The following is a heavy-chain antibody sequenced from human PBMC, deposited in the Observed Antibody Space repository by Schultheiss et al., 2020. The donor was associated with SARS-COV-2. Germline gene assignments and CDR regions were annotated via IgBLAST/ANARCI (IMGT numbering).Heavy chain of an antibody. V-gene: IGHV3-23*01. CDR1: GFTFSSYA. J-gene: IGHJ6*03. CDR3: ARSPYGDYGSYYYYYYMDV. D-gene: IGHD4-17*01. CDR2: ISGSGGST. Sequence: GGSLRLSCAASGFTFSSYAMSWVRQAPGKGLEWVSAISGSGGSTYYADSVKGRFTISRDNAKNSLYLQMNSLRAEDTAVYYCARSPYGDYGSYYYYYYMDVWGKGTTVTVSS.